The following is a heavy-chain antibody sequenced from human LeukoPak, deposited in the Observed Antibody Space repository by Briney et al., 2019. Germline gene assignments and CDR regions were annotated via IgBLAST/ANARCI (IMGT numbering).Heavy chain of an antibody. CDR3: ARHVSSTSPNDY. J-gene: IGHJ4*02. CDR2: IYHSGST. V-gene: IGHV4-38-2*01. CDR1: GYSISSGYY. Sequence: SETLSLTCAVSGYSISSGYYWGWIRQPPGKGLEWIGSIYHSGSTYYNPSLKSRVTISVDTSKHQFSLKLSSVTAADTAVYYCARHVSSTSPNDYWGQGTLVTVSS. D-gene: IGHD2-2*01.